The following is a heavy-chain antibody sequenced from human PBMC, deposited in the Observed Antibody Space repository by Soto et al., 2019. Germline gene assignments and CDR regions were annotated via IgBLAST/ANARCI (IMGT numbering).Heavy chain of an antibody. CDR2: ISYDGSNK. CDR1: GFTFSSYA. Sequence: GGSLRLSCAASGFTFSSYAMHWVRQAPGKGLEWVAVISYDGSNKYYADSVKGRFTISRDNSKNTLYLQMNSLRAEDTAVYYCASQRVDYYDSSGSGNYWGQGTLVTVSS. CDR3: ASQRVDYYDSSGSGNY. V-gene: IGHV3-30-3*01. D-gene: IGHD3-22*01. J-gene: IGHJ4*02.